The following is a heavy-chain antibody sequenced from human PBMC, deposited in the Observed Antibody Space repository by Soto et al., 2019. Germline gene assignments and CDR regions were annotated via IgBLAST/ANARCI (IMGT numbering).Heavy chain of an antibody. CDR2: TYYRSKWYN. V-gene: IGHV6-1*01. D-gene: IGHD1-1*01. CDR1: GDSVSSNSAA. J-gene: IGHJ6*03. Sequence: KQSQTLSLTCAISGDSVSSNSAAWNWIRQSPSRGLEWLGRTYYRSKWYNDYAVSVKSRITINPDTSKNQFSLQLNSVTPEDTAVYYCARGRRVSGSYYYYMDVWGKGTTVTVSS. CDR3: ARGRRVSGSYYYYMDV.